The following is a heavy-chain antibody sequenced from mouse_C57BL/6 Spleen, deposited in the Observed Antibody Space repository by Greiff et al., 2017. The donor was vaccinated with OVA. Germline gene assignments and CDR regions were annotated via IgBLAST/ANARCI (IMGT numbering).Heavy chain of an antibody. V-gene: IGHV2-5*01. Sequence: VKLVESGPGLVQPSQSLSITCTVSGFSLTSYGVHWVRQSPGKGLEWLGVIWRGGSTDYNAAFMSRLSITKDNSKSQVFFKMNSLQADDTAIYYCAKNDDYDPLYAMDYWGQGTSVTVSS. CDR1: GFSLTSYG. CDR3: AKNDDYDPLYAMDY. CDR2: IWRGGST. D-gene: IGHD2-4*01. J-gene: IGHJ4*01.